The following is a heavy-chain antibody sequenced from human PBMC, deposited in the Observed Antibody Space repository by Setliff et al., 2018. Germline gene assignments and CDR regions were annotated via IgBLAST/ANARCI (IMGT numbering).Heavy chain of an antibody. CDR3: ARETLPYYFDY. J-gene: IGHJ4*02. CDR2: IKQDGSEK. Sequence: GSLRLSCAAFGFTFSNSWMSWVRQAPGKGLEWVANIKQDGSEKYYVDSVKGRFTISRDNAKNSLYLQMSSLRAEDTAVYYCARETLPYYFDYWGQGTLVTVSS. CDR1: GFTFSNSW. V-gene: IGHV3-7*01.